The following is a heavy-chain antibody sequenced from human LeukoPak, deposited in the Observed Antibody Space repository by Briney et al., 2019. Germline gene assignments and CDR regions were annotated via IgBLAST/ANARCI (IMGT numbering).Heavy chain of an antibody. D-gene: IGHD2-21*01. CDR2: ISSSSSYI. J-gene: IGHJ5*02. CDR1: GFTFSSYS. V-gene: IGHV3-21*01. CDR3: ARDRSPTPIPPLRKKSNWFEH. Sequence: GGSLRLSCAASGFTFSSYSMNWVRQAPGKGLEWVSSISSSSSYIYYADSVKGRFTISRDNSKNTLYLQMNSLRAEDTAVYYCARDRSPTPIPPLRKKSNWFEHWGQGTLVTVSS.